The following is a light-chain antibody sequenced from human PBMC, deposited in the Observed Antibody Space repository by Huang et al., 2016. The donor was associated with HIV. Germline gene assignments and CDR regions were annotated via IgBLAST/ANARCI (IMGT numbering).Light chain of an antibody. J-gene: IGKJ2*01. V-gene: IGKV3-15*01. Sequence: VMTQSPAILSVSPGESATLSCRASHSVKTNLAWYQQKPGQPPRLLIYAASTRATGVPPRFSGSGSETEFTLTISDLQTEDFALYYYQHYNNWPPRYTFGQGTKLDIK. CDR3: QHYNNWPPRYT. CDR2: AAS. CDR1: HSVKTN.